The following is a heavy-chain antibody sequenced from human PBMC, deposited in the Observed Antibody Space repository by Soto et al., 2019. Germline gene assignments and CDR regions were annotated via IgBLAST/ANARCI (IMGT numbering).Heavy chain of an antibody. V-gene: IGHV3-7*01. CDR3: ARAAPRKVVPAADFEY. CDR1: GFTFSSYW. CDR2: IKQDGSEK. D-gene: IGHD2-2*01. J-gene: IGHJ4*02. Sequence: EVQLVESGGGLVQPGGSLRLSCAASGFTFSSYWMSWVRQAPGKGLEWVANIKQDGSEKYYVDSVKGRITISRDNAKKYLYLQMNRLRDEDTAVYYCARAAPRKVVPAADFEYWGQGTLVTVSS.